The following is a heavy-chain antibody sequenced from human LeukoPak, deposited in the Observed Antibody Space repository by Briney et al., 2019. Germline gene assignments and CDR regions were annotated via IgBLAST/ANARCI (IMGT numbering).Heavy chain of an antibody. CDR1: GGSISSSSYY. CDR2: IYYSGST. V-gene: IGHV4-39*01. Sequence: PSETLSFTCTVSGGSISSSSYYWGWIRQPPGKGLEWIGSIYYSGSTYYNPSLKSRVTISVDTSKNQFSLKLSSVTAADTAVYYCASTEYYYYYMDVWGKGTTVTISS. J-gene: IGHJ6*03. CDR3: ASTEYYYYYMDV.